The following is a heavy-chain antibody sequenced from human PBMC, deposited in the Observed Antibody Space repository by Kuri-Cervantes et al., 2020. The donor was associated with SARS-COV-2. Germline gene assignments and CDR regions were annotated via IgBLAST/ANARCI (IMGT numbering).Heavy chain of an antibody. Sequence: ASVKVSCKASGYTFTGYYMHWVRQAPGQGLEWMGWINPNSGGTNYAQKFQGRVTMTRDTSISTAYMELSRLRSDDTAVYYCARDALNGQGEPDTRTPGDYWGQGTLVTVSS. CDR2: INPNSGGT. CDR1: GYTFTGYY. D-gene: IGHD3-16*01. CDR3: ARDALNGQGEPDTRTPGDY. V-gene: IGHV1-2*02. J-gene: IGHJ4*02.